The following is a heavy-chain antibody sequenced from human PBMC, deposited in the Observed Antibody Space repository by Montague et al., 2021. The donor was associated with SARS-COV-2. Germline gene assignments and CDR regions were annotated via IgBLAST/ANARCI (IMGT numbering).Heavy chain of an antibody. D-gene: IGHD3-9*01. CDR1: GFTFSSYA. J-gene: IGHJ4*02. V-gene: IGHV3-30*04. CDR3: ARDGYDILTGPFDY. Sequence: SLRLSCAASGFTFSSYAMHWVRQAPGKGLEWVAAISYDGSNKYYADSVKGRFTISRDNSKNTLYVQMNSLRAEDTAVYCCARDGYDILTGPFDYWGQGTLVTVSS. CDR2: ISYDGSNK.